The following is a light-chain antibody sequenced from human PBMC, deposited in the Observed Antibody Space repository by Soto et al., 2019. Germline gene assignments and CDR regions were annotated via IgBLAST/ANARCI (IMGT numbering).Light chain of an antibody. CDR2: NND. J-gene: IGLJ2*01. Sequence: QAVVTQPPSVSGAPGQRVVISCAGTGSNIGAGYDVHWYQHLPGTAPKLLISNNDNRPSGVPDRFSGSKSGTSASLAITGLQAEDEADYYCQSYDSRLNVVFGGGTKLTVL. CDR3: QSYDSRLNVV. V-gene: IGLV1-40*01. CDR1: GSNIGAGYD.